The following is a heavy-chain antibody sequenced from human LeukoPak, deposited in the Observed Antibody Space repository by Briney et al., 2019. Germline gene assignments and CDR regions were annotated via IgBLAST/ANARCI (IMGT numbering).Heavy chain of an antibody. D-gene: IGHD6-13*01. CDR2: ISSRSSSI. V-gene: IGHV3-21*01. Sequence: PGGSLRLSCSASGFTFPSHSMIWVRQAPGKGLEWVSSISSRSSSIYYAYSVRGRFTISRDNAKNLLFLQMNSLRAEDTAVYFCARGIAASGTDCWGQGTLVTVSS. CDR3: ARGIAASGTDC. J-gene: IGHJ4*02. CDR1: GFTFPSHS.